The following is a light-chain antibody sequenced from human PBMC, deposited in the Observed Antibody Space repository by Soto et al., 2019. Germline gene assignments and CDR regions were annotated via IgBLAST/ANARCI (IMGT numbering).Light chain of an antibody. CDR3: QQYGTSAT. Sequence: EIVLTQSPGTLSLSPGERATLSCRASRSVSARYLAWYQQKPGQAPRLLIYVASSRATGFPDRFSGSGSGTDFTLTISRLETEDSAVYYCQQYGTSATFGQGTKLEI. V-gene: IGKV3-20*01. CDR1: RSVSARY. J-gene: IGKJ2*01. CDR2: VAS.